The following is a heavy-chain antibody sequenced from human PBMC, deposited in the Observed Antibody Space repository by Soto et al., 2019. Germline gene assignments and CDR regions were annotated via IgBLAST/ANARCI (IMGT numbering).Heavy chain of an antibody. D-gene: IGHD2-15*01. J-gene: IGHJ4*02. V-gene: IGHV3-9*01. CDR3: AKDVGYCSGYNCSYYFDY. CDR1: GFTFDDYA. Sequence: EVQLVESGGGLVQPGRSLRLSCAASGFTFDDYAMHWVRQVPGKGLEWVSGISWNSDSEAYADSVKGRFTVSRDNAKNSLYLQMNSLRPEDTALYYCAKDVGYCSGYNCSYYFDYWGQGTLVTVSS. CDR2: ISWNSDSE.